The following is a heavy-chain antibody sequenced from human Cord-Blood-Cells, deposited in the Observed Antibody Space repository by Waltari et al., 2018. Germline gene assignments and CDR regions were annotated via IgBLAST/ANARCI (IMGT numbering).Heavy chain of an antibody. Sequence: QVQLVESGGGVVQPGGSLRLSCAASGFTFSSYGMHWVRPAPGTGLEWVAFIRYDGSNKYYADSVKGRFTISRDNSKNTLYLQMNSLRAEDTAVYYCAKGTDFWSGYYYYYYGMDVWGQGTTVTVSS. D-gene: IGHD3-3*01. J-gene: IGHJ6*02. CDR2: IRYDGSNK. CDR3: AKGTDFWSGYYYYYYGMDV. CDR1: GFTFSSYG. V-gene: IGHV3-30*02.